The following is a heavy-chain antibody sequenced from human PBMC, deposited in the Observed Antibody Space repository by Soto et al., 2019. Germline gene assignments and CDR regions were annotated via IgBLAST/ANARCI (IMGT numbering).Heavy chain of an antibody. Sequence: SETLSLTCTVSGGSISSYYWSWIRQPPGKGLEWIGYIYYSGSTNYNPSLKSRVTISVDTSKNQFSLKLSSVTAADTAVYYCARGEDCSGGSCYSPGLDFDYWGQGILVTVSS. CDR1: GGSISSYY. CDR3: ARGEDCSGGSCYSPGLDFDY. CDR2: IYYSGST. D-gene: IGHD2-15*01. J-gene: IGHJ4*02. V-gene: IGHV4-59*01.